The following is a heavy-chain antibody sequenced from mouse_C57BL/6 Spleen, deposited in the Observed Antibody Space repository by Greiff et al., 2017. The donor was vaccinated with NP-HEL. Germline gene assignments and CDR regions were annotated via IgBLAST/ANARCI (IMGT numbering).Heavy chain of an antibody. D-gene: IGHD1-1*01. J-gene: IGHJ1*03. CDR1: GYAFTNYL. CDR2: INPGSGGP. Sequence: VQLQQSGAELVRPGTSVKVSCKASGYAFTNYLIAWVKQRPGQGLEWIGVINPGSGGPNYNEKFKGKATLTADKSSSTAYMQLSSLTSEDSAVYFCARDGSSYGYFDVWGTGTTVTVSS. CDR3: ARDGSSYGYFDV. V-gene: IGHV1-54*01.